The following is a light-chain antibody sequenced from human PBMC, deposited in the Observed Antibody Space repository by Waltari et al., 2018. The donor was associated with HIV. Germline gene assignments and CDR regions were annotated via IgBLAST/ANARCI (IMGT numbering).Light chain of an antibody. CDR3: AAWDDGLNAL. Sequence: QSVLTQPPSASGTPGQRVTISCSGRRSNIGSNAVTWYQQLPGTAPQLLIYNSNQRPSGVPDRCSGSKSGTSASLAISGLQSEDEGAYYCAAWDDGLNALFGGGTKLTV. J-gene: IGLJ2*01. V-gene: IGLV1-44*01. CDR2: NSN. CDR1: RSNIGSNA.